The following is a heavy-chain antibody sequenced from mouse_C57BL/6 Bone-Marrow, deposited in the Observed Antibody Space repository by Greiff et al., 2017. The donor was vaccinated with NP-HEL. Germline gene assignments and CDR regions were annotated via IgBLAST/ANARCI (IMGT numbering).Heavy chain of an antibody. Sequence: QVQLQQPGAELVKPGASVKLSCKASGYTFTSYWMQWVKQRPGQGLEWIGEIDPSDSYTNYNQKFKGKATLTVDTSSSTAYMQLSSLTSEDSAVYYCARESGNYDYYFDYWGQGTTLTVSS. CDR3: ARESGNYDYYFDY. J-gene: IGHJ2*01. CDR2: IDPSDSYT. D-gene: IGHD2-1*01. V-gene: IGHV1-50*01. CDR1: GYTFTSYW.